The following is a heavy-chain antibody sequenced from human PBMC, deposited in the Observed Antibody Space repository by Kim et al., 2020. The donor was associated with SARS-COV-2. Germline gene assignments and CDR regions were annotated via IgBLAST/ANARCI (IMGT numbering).Heavy chain of an antibody. J-gene: IGHJ4*02. D-gene: IGHD3-10*01. CDR3: ARGPLGVRGVISYYFDY. Sequence: LQSRVTISMDTSKNQFSLNLSSVTAADTAVYYCARGPLGVRGVISYYFDYWGQGTLVTVSS. V-gene: IGHV4-59*09.